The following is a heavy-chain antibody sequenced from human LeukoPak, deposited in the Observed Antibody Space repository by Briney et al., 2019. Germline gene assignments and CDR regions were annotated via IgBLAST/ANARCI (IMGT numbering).Heavy chain of an antibody. D-gene: IGHD3-16*01. J-gene: IGHJ4*02. V-gene: IGHV3-7*01. CDR2: IKHNGSEK. CDR1: GFPFDRYW. CDR3: ARQPIYEAYFDF. Sequence: GGSLRLSCAASGFPFDRYWMSWVRLAPGKGLEWVANIKHNGSEKTFVDSVKGRFTISRDNAENSLYLQMNSLRAEDTAIYYCARQPIYEAYFDFWGQGTLVTVSS.